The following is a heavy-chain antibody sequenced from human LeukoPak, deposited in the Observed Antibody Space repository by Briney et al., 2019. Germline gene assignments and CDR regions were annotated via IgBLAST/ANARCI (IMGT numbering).Heavy chain of an antibody. Sequence: GGSLRLSCAASGFTFSSYAMSWVRQAPGRGLEWVSTIGGTGDKTYYADSVKGRFTISRDNSMDTLYLQMNSLKAEDTAVYYCAKDPVVYHGGSGWHYFDYWGRGTLVTVSS. J-gene: IGHJ4*02. CDR1: GFTFSSYA. CDR3: AKDPVVYHGGSGWHYFDY. D-gene: IGHD6-19*01. V-gene: IGHV3-23*01. CDR2: IGGTGDKT.